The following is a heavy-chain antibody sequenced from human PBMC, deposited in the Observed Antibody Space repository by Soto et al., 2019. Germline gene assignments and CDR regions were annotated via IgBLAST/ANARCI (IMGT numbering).Heavy chain of an antibody. CDR1: GFPFSSYA. CDR3: AKMTSDSYGRNYGMDV. CDR2: LRDSGVSP. V-gene: IGHV3-23*01. J-gene: IGHJ6*02. D-gene: IGHD5-18*01. Sequence: GGSLRLSCAGSGFPFSSYAMSWVRQAPEKGLEWVSALRDSGVSPYYADSVKGRFTISRDNSKNTLYLQMDSLRVEDTALYYCAKMTSDSYGRNYGMDVWGQGTTVTVSS.